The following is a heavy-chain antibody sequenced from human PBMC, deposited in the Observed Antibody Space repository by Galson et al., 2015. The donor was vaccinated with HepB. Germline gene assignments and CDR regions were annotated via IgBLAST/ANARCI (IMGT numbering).Heavy chain of an antibody. Sequence: SVKVSCKASGYSFRNYGISWVRQAPGQGLEWMGWISLYNANANYAQNIQGRVTMTTDTSTSTAYMELKSLRSDDTAVYYCARARYSSSPPDYWGQGTLVSVSS. J-gene: IGHJ4*02. CDR3: ARARYSSSPPDY. CDR2: ISLYNANA. CDR1: GYSFRNYG. D-gene: IGHD6-6*01. V-gene: IGHV1-18*01.